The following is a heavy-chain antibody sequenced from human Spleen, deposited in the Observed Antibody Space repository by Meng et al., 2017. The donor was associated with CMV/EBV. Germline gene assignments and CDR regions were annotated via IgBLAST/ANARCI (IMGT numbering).Heavy chain of an antibody. D-gene: IGHD2-21*02. V-gene: IGHV1-46*01. Sequence: KTSGYTFTNYYMHWVRQAPGQGLEWMGIISPSGGSTTYAQKFQGRVTMTRDTSTSTVYMELSSLRSEDTAFYYCASSSCGGDCWFDYWGQGTLVTVSS. CDR1: GYTFTNYY. J-gene: IGHJ4*02. CDR2: ISPSGGST. CDR3: ASSSCGGDCWFDY.